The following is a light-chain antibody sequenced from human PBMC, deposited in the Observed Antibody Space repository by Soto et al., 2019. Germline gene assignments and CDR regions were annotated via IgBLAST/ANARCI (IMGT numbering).Light chain of an antibody. Sequence: VLTQSPGPLFLSPGERATLSCRASQSVSSKYLAWYQQKPGQAPRVLIYGTSIRASGVPERFSGGGSGTDFTLTITRLEPEDFAVYYCQQYGSSLFTFGPGTKVDIK. V-gene: IGKV3-20*01. CDR3: QQYGSSLFT. J-gene: IGKJ3*01. CDR2: GTS. CDR1: QSVSSKY.